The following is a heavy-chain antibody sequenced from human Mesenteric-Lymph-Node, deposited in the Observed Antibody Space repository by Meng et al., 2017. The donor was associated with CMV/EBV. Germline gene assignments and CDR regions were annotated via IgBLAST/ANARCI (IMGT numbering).Heavy chain of an antibody. CDR3: ARVRRLIGTTGQFDY. J-gene: IGHJ4*02. CDR2: IYHSGNT. V-gene: IGHV4-30-4*08. Sequence: SETLSLTCTVSGGSISSRDHYWSWVRQPPGKGLEWIGYIYHSGNTYYNPPLKSRVTISIDTSKNQFSLNVRSVTAADTAVYYCARVRRLIGTTGQFDYWGQGTLVTVSS. D-gene: IGHD1-1*01. CDR1: GGSISSRDHY.